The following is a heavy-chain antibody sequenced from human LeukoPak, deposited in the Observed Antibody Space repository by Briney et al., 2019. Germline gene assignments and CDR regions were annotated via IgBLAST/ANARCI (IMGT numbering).Heavy chain of an antibody. J-gene: IGHJ4*02. Sequence: PGGSLRLSCAASGFTFSSYAMHWVRQAPGRGLEYVSAISSNGGSTYYANSVKGRFTISRDNSKNTLYLQMGSLRAEDMAVYYCASGYSSSWYSSHFDYWGQGTLVTVSS. D-gene: IGHD6-13*01. CDR2: ISSNGGST. CDR1: GFTFSSYA. V-gene: IGHV3-64*01. CDR3: ASGYSSSWYSSHFDY.